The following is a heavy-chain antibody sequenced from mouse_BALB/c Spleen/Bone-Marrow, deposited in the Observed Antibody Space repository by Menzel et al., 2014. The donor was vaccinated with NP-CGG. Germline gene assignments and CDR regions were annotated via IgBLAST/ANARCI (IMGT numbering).Heavy chain of an antibody. Sequence: RPQASVKISCKASGYAFSSSWMNWVKQRPGQGLEWIGRIFPGDGDTYYNGKFKGKATLTADKSSSTAYMQLSSLTSVDSAVYFCARSDGYRAMDYWGQGTSVTVSS. D-gene: IGHD2-3*01. CDR2: IFPGDGDT. J-gene: IGHJ4*01. CDR3: ARSDGYRAMDY. V-gene: IGHV1-82*01. CDR1: GYAFSSSW.